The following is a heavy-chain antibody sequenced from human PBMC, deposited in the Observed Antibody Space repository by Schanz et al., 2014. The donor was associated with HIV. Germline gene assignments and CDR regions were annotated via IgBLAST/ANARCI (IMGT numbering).Heavy chain of an antibody. J-gene: IGHJ6*02. D-gene: IGHD3-3*02. Sequence: QVQLVQSGAEVKKPGASVTVSCKASGYTFTGYYMHWVRQAPGQGLEWMGWINPNSGGTNYAQKFQGRVTMTRDTSISTAYMELSRLRSDDTAVYFCARAAFSSEYYYGMDVWGQGTTVTVSS. CDR1: GYTFTGYY. V-gene: IGHV1-2*02. CDR3: ARAAFSSEYYYGMDV. CDR2: INPNSGGT.